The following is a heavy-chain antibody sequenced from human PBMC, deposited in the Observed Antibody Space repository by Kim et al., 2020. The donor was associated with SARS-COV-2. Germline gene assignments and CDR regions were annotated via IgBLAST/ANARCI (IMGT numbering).Heavy chain of an antibody. J-gene: IGHJ2*01. CDR2: IIPILGIA. CDR3: ARVSYSSSWGPNWYFDL. CDR1: GGTFSSYA. Sequence: SVKVSCKASGGTFSSYAISWVRQAPGQGLEWMGRIIPILGIANYAQKFQGRVTITADKSTSTAYMELSSLRSEDTAVYYCARVSYSSSWGPNWYFDLWGRGTLVTVSS. D-gene: IGHD6-13*01. V-gene: IGHV1-69*04.